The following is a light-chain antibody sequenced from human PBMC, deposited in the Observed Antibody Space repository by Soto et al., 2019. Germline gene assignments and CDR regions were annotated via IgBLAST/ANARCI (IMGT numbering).Light chain of an antibody. J-gene: IGLJ2*01. CDR3: QVWDSSSDHVI. CDR2: DDS. CDR1: VIGSIS. Sequence: SYELTQPPSVSVAPGQTASITCGGNVIGSISVHWYQQKPGQAPVLVVFDDSDRPSEIPERFSGSNSRNTATLTISRVEAGDEADYYCQVWDSSSDHVIVGGGTKVTVL. V-gene: IGLV3-21*02.